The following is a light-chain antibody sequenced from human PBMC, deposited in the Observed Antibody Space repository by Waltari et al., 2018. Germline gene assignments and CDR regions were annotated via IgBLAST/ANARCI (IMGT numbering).Light chain of an antibody. CDR2: VNSDGSH. Sequence: QLVLTPSPSVSASLGASVKLTCTLSSGHSSNVIAWHQQQPGKGPRYLMKVNSDGSHSKGDEVPDRFSGSSSGPERYLTISSLQADDEADYYCQTGGHGTWVFGGGTKLTVL. CDR1: SGHSSNV. V-gene: IGLV4-69*01. J-gene: IGLJ3*02. CDR3: QTGGHGTWV.